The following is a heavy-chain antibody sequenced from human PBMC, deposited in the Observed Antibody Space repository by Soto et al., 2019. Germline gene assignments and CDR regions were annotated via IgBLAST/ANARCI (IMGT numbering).Heavy chain of an antibody. CDR2: ISGSGGST. CDR1: G. V-gene: IGHV3-23*01. J-gene: IGHJ1*01. D-gene: IGHD6-19*01. CDR3: AKVSQQWLPSSSAY. Sequence: GRSWISQKTGKGQEWVSAISGSGGSTYYADSVKGRFTISRDNSKNTLYLQMNSLRAEDTAVYYCAKVSQQWLPSSSAYRGQGTPVPSP.